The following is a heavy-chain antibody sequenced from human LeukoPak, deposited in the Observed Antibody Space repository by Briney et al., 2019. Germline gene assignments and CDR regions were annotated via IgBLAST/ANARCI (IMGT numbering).Heavy chain of an antibody. D-gene: IGHD1-1*01. CDR1: GASMSNYH. Sequence: SETLSLTCAVSGASMSNYHWSWIRQPPGRGLEYIGYVYNSGSTFYNPSLKSRVTISADTSRKQFSLKLTSVTATDTAVYYCARGTGGYRFDPWGQGILVAVSS. J-gene: IGHJ5*02. CDR2: VYNSGST. V-gene: IGHV4-59*01. CDR3: ARGTGGYRFDP.